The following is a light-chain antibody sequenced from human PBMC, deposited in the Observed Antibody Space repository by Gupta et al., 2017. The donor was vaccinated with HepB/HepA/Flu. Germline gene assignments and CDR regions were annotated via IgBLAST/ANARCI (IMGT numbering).Light chain of an antibody. V-gene: IGKV2-30*01. J-gene: IGKJ4*01. CDR1: QSLVFSDGNTF. CDR3: VQGTHWPT. CDR2: QVS. Sequence: DGALTQSPLSLPVTLGQPASISCRSSQSLVFSDGNTFLHWFQQRPGQSPRRLLYQVSKRDSGVPERFSGSGSGAYFTLRISRVEAEDVAIYYCVQGTHWPTFGGGTKVEIK.